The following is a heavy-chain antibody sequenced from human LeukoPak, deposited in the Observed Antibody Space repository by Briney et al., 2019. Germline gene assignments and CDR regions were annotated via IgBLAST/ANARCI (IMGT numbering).Heavy chain of an antibody. V-gene: IGHV1-2*02. D-gene: IGHD3-22*01. Sequence: ASVKVSCKASGYTFTDYYIHWVRQAPGQGLEWVGWINPNSGGTNYAQKFQGRVTMTRDTSISTAYMELTRLRSDDTAVYYCASFEFTHYYDSTTYHQDDAFDIWGQGTMVTVSS. CDR1: GYTFTDYY. CDR3: ASFEFTHYYDSTTYHQDDAFDI. J-gene: IGHJ3*02. CDR2: INPNSGGT.